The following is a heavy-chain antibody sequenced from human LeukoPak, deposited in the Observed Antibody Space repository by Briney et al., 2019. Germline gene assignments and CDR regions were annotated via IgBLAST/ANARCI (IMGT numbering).Heavy chain of an antibody. Sequence: SETLSLTCTVSGGSISSSSYYWGWIRQPPGKGLEWIGSIYYSGSTYYNPSLKSRVTISVDTSKNQFSLKLSSVTAADTALFYCARSPAYCGGDCPTGGAFDIWGQGTTVTVSS. V-gene: IGHV4-39*01. D-gene: IGHD2-21*02. CDR2: IYYSGST. CDR1: GGSISSSSYY. J-gene: IGHJ3*02. CDR3: ARSPAYCGGDCPTGGAFDI.